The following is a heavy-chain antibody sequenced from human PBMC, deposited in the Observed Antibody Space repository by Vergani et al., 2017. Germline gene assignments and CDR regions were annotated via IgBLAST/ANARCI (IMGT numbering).Heavy chain of an antibody. J-gene: IGHJ6*02. CDR2: ISWDGGST. D-gene: IGHD2-15*01. Sequence: VQLVQSGGGVVQPGGSLRLSGAASGFTFDDSAMHWVRQAPGQGLEWVSLISWDGGSTYYADSVKGRFTISRDNSKNSLYLQMNSLRAEDTALYYCAKDMRGGXGGSCYSYYYGMDVGGQGTTVTVSS. CDR1: GFTFDDSA. V-gene: IGHV3-43D*03. CDR3: AKDMRGGXGGSCYSYYYGMDV.